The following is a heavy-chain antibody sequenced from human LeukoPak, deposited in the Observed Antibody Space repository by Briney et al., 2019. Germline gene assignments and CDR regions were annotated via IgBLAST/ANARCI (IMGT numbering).Heavy chain of an antibody. CDR3: AKPRWLDWNPYFDY. J-gene: IGHJ4*02. CDR1: EFTFSSYG. V-gene: IGHV3-30*18. Sequence: GGSLTLSCAGSEFTFSSYGMHWVRQAPGKGLEWVALISYDGSKKDYADSVKGRFTISRDNSKKTLYLQMNSLRPEDTAVYYWAKPRWLDWNPYFDYWGQGTLVTVPS. D-gene: IGHD1-1*01. CDR2: ISYDGSKK.